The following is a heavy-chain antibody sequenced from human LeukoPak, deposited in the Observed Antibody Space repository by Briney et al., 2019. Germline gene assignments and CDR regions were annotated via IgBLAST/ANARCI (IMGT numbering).Heavy chain of an antibody. D-gene: IGHD5-18*01. Sequence: GESLQISCKGSGYIFTSYWIGWGRQLPGKGLEWMGIIYPGDSDTRYSPSFQGQVTISADKSISTAYLQWSSLKASDTAMYYCARQRYSYGTPGYWGQGTLVTVSS. V-gene: IGHV5-51*01. J-gene: IGHJ4*02. CDR3: ARQRYSYGTPGY. CDR1: GYIFTSYW. CDR2: IYPGDSDT.